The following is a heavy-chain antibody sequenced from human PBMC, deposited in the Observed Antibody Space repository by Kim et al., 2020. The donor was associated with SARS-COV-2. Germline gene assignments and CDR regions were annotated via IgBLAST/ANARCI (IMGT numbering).Heavy chain of an antibody. D-gene: IGHD4-17*01. J-gene: IGHJ4*02. Sequence: FQGRVTMTEDTSTDTAYMELSSLRSEDTAVYYCATVTEPHSVTTTGSFDYWGQGTLVTVSS. V-gene: IGHV1-24*01. CDR3: ATVTEPHSVTTTGSFDY.